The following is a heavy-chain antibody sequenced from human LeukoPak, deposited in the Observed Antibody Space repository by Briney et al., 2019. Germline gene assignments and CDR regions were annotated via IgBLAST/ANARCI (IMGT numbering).Heavy chain of an antibody. CDR1: GFTFSSCA. CDR3: AKDADYDYGDPYYFDY. D-gene: IGHD4-17*01. CDR2: ISGSGGST. V-gene: IGHV3-23*01. J-gene: IGHJ4*02. Sequence: GGSLRLSCAASGFTFSSCAMSWVRQAPGKGLEWVSAISGSGGSTYYADSVKGRFTISRDNSKNTLYLQMNSLRAEDTAVYYCAKDADYDYGDPYYFDYWGQGTLVTVSS.